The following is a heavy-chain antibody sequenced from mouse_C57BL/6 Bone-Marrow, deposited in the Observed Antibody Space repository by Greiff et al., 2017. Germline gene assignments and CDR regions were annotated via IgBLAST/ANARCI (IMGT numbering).Heavy chain of an antibody. V-gene: IGHV5-4*03. J-gene: IGHJ1*03. CDR2: ISDGGSYT. CDR1: GFTFSSYA. Sequence: EVNLVESGGGLVKPGGSLKLSCAASGFTFSSYAMSWVRQTPEKRLEWVATISDGGSYTYYPDNVKGRFTISRDNAKNNLYLQMSHLKSEDTAMYYCARGLWLLGYWYFDVWGTGTTVTVSS. D-gene: IGHD2-2*01. CDR3: ARGLWLLGYWYFDV.